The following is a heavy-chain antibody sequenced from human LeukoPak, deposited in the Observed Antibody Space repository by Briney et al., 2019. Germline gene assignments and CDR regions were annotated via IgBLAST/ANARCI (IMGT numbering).Heavy chain of an antibody. CDR1: GFTFSSYG. D-gene: IGHD2/OR15-2a*01. V-gene: IGHV3-30*02. J-gene: IGHJ6*03. Sequence: PGGSLRLSCAASGFTFSSYGMHWVRQAPGKGLEWVAFIRYDGSNKYYADSVKGRFTISRDNAKNSLYLQMNSLRAEDTAVYYCARDLDTLDYYYMDVWGKGTTVTVSS. CDR2: IRYDGSNK. CDR3: ARDLDTLDYYYMDV.